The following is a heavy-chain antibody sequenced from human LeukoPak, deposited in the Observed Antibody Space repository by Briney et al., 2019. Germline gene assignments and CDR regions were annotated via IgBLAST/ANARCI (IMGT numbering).Heavy chain of an antibody. CDR3: ARVIEAWFDP. CDR1: GGSFSAYY. V-gene: IGHV4-31*11. CDR2: IYYSGST. D-gene: IGHD2-21*01. J-gene: IGHJ5*02. Sequence: SETLSLTCAVYGGSFSAYYWSWIRQHPGKGLEWIGYIYYSGSTYYNPSLKSRVTISVDTSKNQFSLKLSSVTAADTAVYYCARVIEAWFDPWGQGTLVTVSS.